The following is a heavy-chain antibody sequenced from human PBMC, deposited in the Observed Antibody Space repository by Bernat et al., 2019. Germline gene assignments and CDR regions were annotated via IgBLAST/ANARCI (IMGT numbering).Heavy chain of an antibody. CDR3: ASEVLWFGDY. V-gene: IGHV3-30-3*01. CDR2: ISYDGSNK. Sequence: QVQLVESGGGVVQPGRSLRLSCAASGFTFSSYAMHWVRQAPGKGLEWVAVISYDGSNKYYADSVKGRFTISRDNSKNTLYLQMNSLRAEDTAVYYCASEVLWFGDYWGQGTLVTVSS. CDR1: GFTFSSYA. D-gene: IGHD3-10*01. J-gene: IGHJ4*02.